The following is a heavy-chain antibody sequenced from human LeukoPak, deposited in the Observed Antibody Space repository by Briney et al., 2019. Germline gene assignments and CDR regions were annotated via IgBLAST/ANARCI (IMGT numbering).Heavy chain of an antibody. CDR2: ISAYNGNT. V-gene: IGHV1-18*01. Sequence: ASVKVSCKASGYTFTSYGIRWVRPAPGQGLEWMGWISAYNGNTNYAQNLQGRVTMTSDTSTSTAYMELRSLRSDDTAVYYCARAGDDSSHHAFDIWGQGTMVTVSS. J-gene: IGHJ3*02. CDR3: ARAGDDSSHHAFDI. D-gene: IGHD3-22*01. CDR1: GYTFTSYG.